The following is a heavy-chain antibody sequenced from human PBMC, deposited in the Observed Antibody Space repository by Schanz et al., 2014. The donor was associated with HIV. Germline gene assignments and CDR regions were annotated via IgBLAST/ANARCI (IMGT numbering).Heavy chain of an antibody. CDR1: GFTFSSYW. CDR2: INEDGSEK. Sequence: EVQLLESGGNSVQPGGSLRLSCAASGFTFSSYWMSWVRQAPGKGLEWVANINEDGSEKYYVDSVKGRFTISRDKAKNTLHLQMKRLRDEDTAVYYCARFKGYRSGWPGSNWFDPWGQGTLVTVSS. CDR3: ARFKGYRSGWPGSNWFDP. J-gene: IGHJ5*02. D-gene: IGHD6-19*01. V-gene: IGHV3-7*01.